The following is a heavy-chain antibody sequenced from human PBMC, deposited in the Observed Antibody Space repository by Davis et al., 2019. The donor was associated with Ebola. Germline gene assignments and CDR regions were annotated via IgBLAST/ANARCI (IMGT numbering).Heavy chain of an antibody. CDR2: INPSGGST. J-gene: IGHJ4*02. D-gene: IGHD4-23*01. CDR1: GYTFTGYY. Sequence: ASVKVSCKASGYTFTGYYMHWVRQAPGQGLEWMEIINPSGGSTSYAQKFQGRVTMTRDTSTSTVYMELSSLRSEDTAVYYCARGRTTVVTPLGCWGQGTLVTVSS. V-gene: IGHV1-46*01. CDR3: ARGRTTVVTPLGC.